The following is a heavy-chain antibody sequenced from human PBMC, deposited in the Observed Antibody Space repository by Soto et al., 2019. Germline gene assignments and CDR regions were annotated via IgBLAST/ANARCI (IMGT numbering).Heavy chain of an antibody. J-gene: IGHJ4*02. CDR1: GGTFSSYG. D-gene: IGHD1-26*01. CDR2: IIPMFGTA. CDR3: ARSVGVTTLSYLDY. V-gene: IGHV1-69*13. Sequence: SVKVSCKAAGGTFSSYGISWVRQAPGQGLEWMGGIIPMFGTATHTRNFQGRLTITADESTSTAYMELSSLRSEDTAVYFCARSVGVTTLSYLDYWGQGTLVTVSS.